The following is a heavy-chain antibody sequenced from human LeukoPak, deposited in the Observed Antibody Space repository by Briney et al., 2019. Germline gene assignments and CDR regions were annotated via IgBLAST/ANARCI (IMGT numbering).Heavy chain of an antibody. J-gene: IGHJ6*02. V-gene: IGHV3-7*03. CDR1: HFTFTNRW. D-gene: IGHD3-16*01. Sequence: GGSLRLSCAASHFTFTNRWMNWVRQAPGKGLEWVASINHNGNVNYYVDSVKGRFTISRDNAKNSLYLQMSNLRAEDTAVYFCARGGGLDVWGQGATVTVSS. CDR2: INHNGNVN. CDR3: ARGGGLDV.